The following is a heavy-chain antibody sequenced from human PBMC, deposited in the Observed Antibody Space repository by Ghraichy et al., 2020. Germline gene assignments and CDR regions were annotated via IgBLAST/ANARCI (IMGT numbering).Heavy chain of an antibody. D-gene: IGHD3-10*01. V-gene: IGHV3-49*03. CDR3: TRSPKRLLWFGESQYYFDY. Sequence: GGSLRLSCTASGFTFGDYAMSWFRQAPGKGLEWVGFIRSKAYGGTTEYAASVKGRFTISRDDSKSIAYLQMNSLKTEDTAVYYCTRSPKRLLWFGESQYYFDYWGQGTLVTVSP. J-gene: IGHJ4*02. CDR1: GFTFGDYA. CDR2: IRSKAYGGTT.